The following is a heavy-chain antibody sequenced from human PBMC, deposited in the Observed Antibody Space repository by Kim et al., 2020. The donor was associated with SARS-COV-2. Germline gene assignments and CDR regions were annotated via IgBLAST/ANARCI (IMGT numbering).Heavy chain of an antibody. J-gene: IGHJ4*02. V-gene: IGHV3-7*03. CDR2: IKGDGSER. CDR3: AREQS. Sequence: GGSLRLSCAASGFTFSDYWMSWVRQAPGKGPEWVANIKGDGSERYYVDSVKGRFTISRDNAKSSLYLQMSSLRAEDTAVYYCAREQSWVQGTLVTVSS. CDR1: GFTFSDYW.